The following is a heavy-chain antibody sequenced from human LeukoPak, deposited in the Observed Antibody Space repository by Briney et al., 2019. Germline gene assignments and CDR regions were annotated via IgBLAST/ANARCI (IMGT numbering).Heavy chain of an antibody. D-gene: IGHD3-10*01. CDR2: IYYSGNT. CDR3: ARYGSGSYVPFDY. V-gene: IGHV4-39*01. CDR1: GGSIGSNTYF. J-gene: IGHJ4*02. Sequence: SETLSLTCSVSGGSIGSNTYFWGWIRQPPGKGLEWIGSIYYSGNTYYNPSLKSRVAISVDTSKNQFSLKLNSVTAADTAVYYCARYGSGSYVPFDYWGQGTLVTVPS.